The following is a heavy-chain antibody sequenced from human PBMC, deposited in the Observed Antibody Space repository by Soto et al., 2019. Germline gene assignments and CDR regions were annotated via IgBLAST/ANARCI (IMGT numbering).Heavy chain of an antibody. D-gene: IGHD3-10*01. Sequence: GASVKVSCKASGYTFTSYYMHWVRQAPGQGLEWMGIINPSGGSTSYAQKFQGRVTMTRDTSTSTVYMELSSLRSEDTAVYYCARDPTYYYGSGSYMDVWGKGTTVTVSS. CDR2: INPSGGST. V-gene: IGHV1-46*03. CDR1: GYTFTSYY. CDR3: ARDPTYYYGSGSYMDV. J-gene: IGHJ6*04.